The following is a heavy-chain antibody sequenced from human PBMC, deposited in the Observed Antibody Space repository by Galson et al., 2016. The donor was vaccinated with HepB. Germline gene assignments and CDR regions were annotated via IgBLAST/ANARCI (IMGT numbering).Heavy chain of an antibody. J-gene: IGHJ6*02. D-gene: IGHD3-3*01. Sequence: SETLSLTCAVYGGSFSGYYWSWIRQSPGKGLEWIGDINHRGSTNYNPSLKSPVTLSVDTSKNQFSLNLTSVTAADTAVYYCARGLRNDFWSGYYYGMDVWGQGTTVTVSS. CDR3: ARGLRNDFWSGYYYGMDV. CDR1: GGSFSGYY. CDR2: INHRGST. V-gene: IGHV4-34*01.